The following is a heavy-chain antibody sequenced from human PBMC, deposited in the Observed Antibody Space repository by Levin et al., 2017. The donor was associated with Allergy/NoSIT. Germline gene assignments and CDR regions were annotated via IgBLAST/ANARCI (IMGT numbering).Heavy chain of an antibody. D-gene: IGHD3-10*01. CDR1: GYTFTGYY. Sequence: ASVKVSCKASGYTFTGYYMHWVRQAPGQGLEWMGWINPNSGGTNYAQKFQGRVTMTRDTSISTAYMELSRLRSDDTAVYYCARDLVRGVGDYYMDVWGKGTTVTVSS. CDR2: INPNSGGT. V-gene: IGHV1-2*02. CDR3: ARDLVRGVGDYYMDV. J-gene: IGHJ6*03.